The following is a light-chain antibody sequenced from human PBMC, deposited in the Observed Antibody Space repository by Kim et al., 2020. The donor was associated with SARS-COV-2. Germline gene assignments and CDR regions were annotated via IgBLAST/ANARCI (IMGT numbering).Light chain of an antibody. CDR1: VNNN. Sequence: VNNNLAWFQHRPGQAPRLLIYGASTRATDVPARFNGSGSGTEFTLTISSLQSEDFAVYSCQQYNNWLFTFGPGTKVDIK. V-gene: IGKV3-15*01. J-gene: IGKJ3*01. CDR2: GAS. CDR3: QQYNNWLFT.